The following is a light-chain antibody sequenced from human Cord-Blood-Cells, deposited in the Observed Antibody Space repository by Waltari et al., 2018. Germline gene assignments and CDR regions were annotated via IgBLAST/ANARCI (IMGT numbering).Light chain of an antibody. CDR1: QSVSSY. Sequence: TQSPATLSLSPGERATLSCRASQSVSSYLAWYQQKPGQAPRLLIYDASNRATGIPARFSGSGSGTDFTLTISSLEPEDFAVYYCQQRSNWPLAFGGGTKVEIK. CDR3: QQRSNWPLA. CDR2: DAS. J-gene: IGKJ4*01. V-gene: IGKV3-11*01.